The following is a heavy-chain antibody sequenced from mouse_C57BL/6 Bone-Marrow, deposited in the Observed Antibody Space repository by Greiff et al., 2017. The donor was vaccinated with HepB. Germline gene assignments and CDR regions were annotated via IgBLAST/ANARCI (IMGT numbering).Heavy chain of an antibody. Sequence: VQLKESGGGLVKPGGSLKLSCAASGFTFSDYGMHWVRQAPEKGLEWVAYISSGSSTIYYADTVKGRFTISRDNAKNTLFLQMTSLRSEDTAMYYCARAIYYYGRGFAYWGQGTLVTVSA. J-gene: IGHJ3*01. CDR3: ARAIYYYGRGFAY. CDR1: GFTFSDYG. D-gene: IGHD1-1*01. V-gene: IGHV5-17*01. CDR2: ISSGSSTI.